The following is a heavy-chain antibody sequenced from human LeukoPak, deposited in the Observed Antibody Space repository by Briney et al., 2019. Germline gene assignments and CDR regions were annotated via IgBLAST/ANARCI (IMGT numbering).Heavy chain of an antibody. CDR3: ARRGRKAAANDY. V-gene: IGHV4-39*01. J-gene: IGHJ4*02. CDR2: IYYSGST. Sequence: NPSETLSLTCTVSGGSISSSSYYWGWIRQPPGKGLEWIGSIYYSGSTYYNPSLKSRVTISVDTSKNQFSLKLGSVTAADTAVYYCARRGRKAAANDYWGQGTLVTVSS. D-gene: IGHD6-13*01. CDR1: GGSISSSSYY.